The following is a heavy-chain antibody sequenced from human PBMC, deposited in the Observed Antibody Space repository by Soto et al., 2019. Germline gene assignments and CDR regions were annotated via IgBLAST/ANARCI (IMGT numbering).Heavy chain of an antibody. J-gene: IGHJ6*02. D-gene: IGHD3-10*01. Sequence: EVQLVESGGGLGKPGGSLRLSCAASGFTFSAYSMNWVRQAPGKGLEWVSSISRTSEYIYYADSVKGRFTISRDNAKNSLFLQMNSLRAEDTAVYYCAGEPQYYYGIDVWGQGTTVTVSS. CDR3: AGEPQYYYGIDV. CDR2: ISRTSEYI. V-gene: IGHV3-21*01. CDR1: GFTFSAYS.